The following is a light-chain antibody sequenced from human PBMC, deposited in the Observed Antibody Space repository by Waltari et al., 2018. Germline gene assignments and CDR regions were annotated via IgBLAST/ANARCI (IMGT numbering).Light chain of an antibody. J-gene: IGKJ2*01. Sequence: DIQMIQSPSSVSASLGDRVTITCRASQDIGRWLAWYQHKPGRAPNLLIFAASKLQNGVPSRFSGSGSGTYFTLTINSLQPEDFATYYCQQTNTFPLTFGQGTKLEIK. V-gene: IGKV1-12*01. CDR3: QQTNTFPLT. CDR1: QDIGRW. CDR2: AAS.